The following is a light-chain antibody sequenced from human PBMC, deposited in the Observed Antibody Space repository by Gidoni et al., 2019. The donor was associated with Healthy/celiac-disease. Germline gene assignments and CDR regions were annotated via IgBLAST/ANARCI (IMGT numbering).Light chain of an antibody. CDR1: QSVNSN. CDR3: QQYNNWPPWT. J-gene: IGKJ1*01. V-gene: IGKV3-15*01. Sequence: EIVMTQSPATLSVSPGGRATLSCRASQSVNSNLAWYQQNPGQAPRLLIYGASTRATGIPARFSGSGSGTEFTLTISSLQSEDFAVYYCQQYNNWPPWTFGQGTKVEIK. CDR2: GAS.